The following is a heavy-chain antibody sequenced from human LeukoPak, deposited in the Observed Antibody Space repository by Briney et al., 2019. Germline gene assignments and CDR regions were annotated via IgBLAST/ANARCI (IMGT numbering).Heavy chain of an antibody. J-gene: IGHJ3*02. V-gene: IGHV1-2*02. Sequence: ASVKVSCKASGYTFTGYYMHWVRQAPGQGLEWMGWINPNSGGTNYAQKFQGRVTMTRDTSISTAYKELSRLRSDDTAVYYCAREDVAASAGAFDIWGQGTMVTVSS. D-gene: IGHD6-13*01. CDR2: INPNSGGT. CDR3: AREDVAASAGAFDI. CDR1: GYTFTGYY.